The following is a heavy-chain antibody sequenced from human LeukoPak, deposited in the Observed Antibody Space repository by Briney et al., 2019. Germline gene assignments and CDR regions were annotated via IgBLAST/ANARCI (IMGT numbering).Heavy chain of an antibody. CDR3: ARVDQRPYNDAFDI. J-gene: IGHJ3*02. V-gene: IGHV4-59*01. Sequence: SETLSLTCTVSGGSISSYYWSWIRQPPGKGLEWIGYIYYSGSTNYNPSLTSRVTISVDTSKNQFSLKLSSVTAADTDVYYCARVDQRPYNDAFDIWGQGTMVTVSS. CDR2: IYYSGST. D-gene: IGHD1-14*01. CDR1: GGSISSYY.